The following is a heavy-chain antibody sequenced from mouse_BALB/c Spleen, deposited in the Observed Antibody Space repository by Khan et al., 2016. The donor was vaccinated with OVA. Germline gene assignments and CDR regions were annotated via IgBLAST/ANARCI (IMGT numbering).Heavy chain of an antibody. CDR3: VRDGSYHRNDGWFAF. J-gene: IGHJ3*01. CDR1: GYTFSSYT. CDR2: FNPSNGYT. D-gene: IGHD2-12*01. V-gene: IGHV1-4*01. Sequence: VQPQESGAEPARPGPSVKLSCKASGYTFSSYTIHRTKLRPKQGLEWIGYFNPSNGYTNYNQKFKDKATLTADKSSTTAYRQLRSLSSDRSAVYNCVRDGSYHRNDGWFAFWGKANLVTVAA.